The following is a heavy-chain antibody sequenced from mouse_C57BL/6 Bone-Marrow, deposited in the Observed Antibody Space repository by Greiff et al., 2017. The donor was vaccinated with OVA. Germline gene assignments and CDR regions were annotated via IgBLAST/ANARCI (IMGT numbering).Heavy chain of an antibody. CDR1: GFTFSSYA. CDR3: AREEGYYAMDY. Sequence: EVQLVESGGGLVKPGGSLKLSCAASGFTFSSYAMSWVRQTPEKRLEWVATISDGGSYTYYPDNVKGRFTISRDNAKNNLYLQMSHLKSEDTAMYYCAREEGYYAMDYWGRGTSVTVSS. CDR2: ISDGGSYT. J-gene: IGHJ4*01. V-gene: IGHV5-4*01.